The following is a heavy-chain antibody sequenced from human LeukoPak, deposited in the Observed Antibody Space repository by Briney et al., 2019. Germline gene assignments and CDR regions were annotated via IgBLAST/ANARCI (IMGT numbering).Heavy chain of an antibody. J-gene: IGHJ4*02. CDR3: AKGFLFYDILTGYDY. CDR2: ISWNSGSI. CDR1: GFTFDDYA. Sequence: GGSLRLSCAASGFTFDDYAMHWVRQAPGKGLEWVSGISWNSGSIGYADSVKGRFTISRDNAKNSLYLQMNSLRAEDTALYYCAKGFLFYDILTGYDYWGQGTLVTVSS. D-gene: IGHD3-9*01. V-gene: IGHV3-9*01.